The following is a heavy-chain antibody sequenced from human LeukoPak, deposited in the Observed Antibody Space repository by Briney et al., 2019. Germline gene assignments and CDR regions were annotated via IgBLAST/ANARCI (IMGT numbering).Heavy chain of an antibody. CDR3: ATGPVPRAMVRGVIDY. Sequence: GASVKVSCTVSGYTLTQLSIHWVRQAPGKGLEWMGGFDPEDDETIYAQKFQGRVTMTEDTSTDTAYMELSSLRSEDTAEYYCATGPVPRAMVRGVIDYWGQGTLVTVSS. V-gene: IGHV1-24*01. CDR1: GYTLTQLS. CDR2: FDPEDDET. J-gene: IGHJ4*02. D-gene: IGHD3-10*01.